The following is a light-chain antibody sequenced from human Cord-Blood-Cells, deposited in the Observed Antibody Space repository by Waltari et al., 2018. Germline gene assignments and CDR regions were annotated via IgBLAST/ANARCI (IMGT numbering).Light chain of an antibody. CDR2: DVS. V-gene: IGLV2-14*03. CDR3: SSYTSSSIWV. CDR1: RSAVGGFNY. J-gene: IGLJ3*02. Sequence: QSALTQPASVSGSPGEAITISCTGTRSAVGGFNYVSWYQQHPGKAPKLMIYDVSNRPSGVSNRFSGSKSGNTASLTISGLQAEDEADYYCSSYTSSSIWVFGGGTKLTVL.